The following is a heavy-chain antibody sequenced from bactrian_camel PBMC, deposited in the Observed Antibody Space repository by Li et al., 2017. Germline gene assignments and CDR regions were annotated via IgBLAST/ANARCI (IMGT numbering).Heavy chain of an antibody. CDR1: GYIPSTCA. Sequence: QVQLVESGGGSVQAGGSLKLSCAVSGYIPSTCAMAWYRQAPGKDREVISTIYANGYTSYGDSVKGRFTISQDSGRRTLYLQMNSLKTVDTGVYSCAVVGSSCDYWGQGTQVTVS. V-gene: IGHV3S53*01. CDR3: AVVGSSCDY. CDR2: IYANGYT. J-gene: IGHJ4*01. D-gene: IGHD2*01.